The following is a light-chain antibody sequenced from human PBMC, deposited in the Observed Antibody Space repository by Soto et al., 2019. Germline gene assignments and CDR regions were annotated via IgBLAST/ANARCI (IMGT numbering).Light chain of an antibody. CDR3: QQCNGHHPLT. CDR1: QGISND. CDR2: DAS. V-gene: IGKV1-13*02. J-gene: IGKJ4*01. Sequence: AIQLTQSPSSLSASVGDSVAITCRASQGISNDLAWYQQRPGKPPKLLIYDASTLESGVPSRFSGSGSGTDFTLTISSLQPEDFAVYYCQQCNGHHPLTSGGGTKVEI.